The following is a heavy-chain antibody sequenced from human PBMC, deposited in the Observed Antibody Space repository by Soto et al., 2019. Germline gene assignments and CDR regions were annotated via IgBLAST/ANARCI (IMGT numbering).Heavy chain of an antibody. V-gene: IGHV4-59*01. D-gene: IGHD2-15*01. Sequence: ASETLSLTCTVSGGSISSYYWSWIRQPPGKGLEWIGYIYYSGSTNYNPSLKSRVTISVDTSKNQFSLKLSSVTAADTAVYYCARVQLYCSGGSCYSSWFDPWGQGTLVTVSS. J-gene: IGHJ5*02. CDR1: GGSISSYY. CDR2: IYYSGST. CDR3: ARVQLYCSGGSCYSSWFDP.